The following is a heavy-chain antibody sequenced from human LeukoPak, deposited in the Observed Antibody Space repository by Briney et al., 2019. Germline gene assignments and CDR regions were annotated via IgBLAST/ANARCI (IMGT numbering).Heavy chain of an antibody. CDR3: AKDLRRGSSYPLDY. D-gene: IGHD6-13*01. J-gene: IGHJ4*02. V-gene: IGHV3-23*01. CDR1: GFTFNNFA. CDR2: ISGSGGST. Sequence: GGSLRLSCAAAGFTFNNFAMNWVRQAPGKGLEWVSAISGSGGSTYYADSVKGRFTISRDNPKNTLYLQMNSLRAEDTAVYYCAKDLRRGSSYPLDYWGQGTLVTVSS.